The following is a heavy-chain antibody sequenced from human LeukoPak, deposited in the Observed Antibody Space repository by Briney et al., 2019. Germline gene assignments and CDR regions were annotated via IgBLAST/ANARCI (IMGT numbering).Heavy chain of an antibody. CDR2: IYYSGST. D-gene: IGHD3-10*01. Sequence: PSQTLSLTCAVSGGSISSGGYSWSWIRQPPGKGLEWIGYIYYSGSTYYNPSLKSRVTISVDRSKNQFSLKLSSVTAADTAVYYCARDNGRLWFGEIFSYFDYWGQGTLVIVSS. J-gene: IGHJ4*01. CDR3: ARDNGRLWFGEIFSYFDY. V-gene: IGHV4-30-2*01. CDR1: GGSISSGGYS.